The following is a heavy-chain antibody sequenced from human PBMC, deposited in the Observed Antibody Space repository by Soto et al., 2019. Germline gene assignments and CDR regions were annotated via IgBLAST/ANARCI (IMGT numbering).Heavy chain of an antibody. V-gene: IGHV4-30-2*01. J-gene: IGHJ6*02. CDR1: GGSISSGGYS. D-gene: IGHD3-10*01. CDR3: ARGIGAVWFGEWDYYGMDV. Sequence: NPSETLSLTCAVSGGSISSGGYSWSWIRQPPGKGLEWIGYIYHSGSTYYNPSLKSRVTISVDRSKNQFSLKLSSVTAADTAVYYCARGIGAVWFGEWDYYGMDVWGQGTTVTVSS. CDR2: IYHSGST.